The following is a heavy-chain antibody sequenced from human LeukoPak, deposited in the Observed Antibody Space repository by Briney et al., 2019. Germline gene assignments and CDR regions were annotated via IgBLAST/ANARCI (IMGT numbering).Heavy chain of an antibody. CDR1: GGTFSSYA. J-gene: IGHJ5*02. CDR2: IIPILGIA. D-gene: IGHD2-8*01. CDR3: ARGWSENNWFPP. Sequence: SVKVSCKASGGTFSSYAISWVRQPPGQGLEWMGRIIPILGIANYAQKFQGRVTITADKSTSTASMEMSSLRSEDTAVYYCARGWSENNWFPPWGQGTLVTVSS. V-gene: IGHV1-69*04.